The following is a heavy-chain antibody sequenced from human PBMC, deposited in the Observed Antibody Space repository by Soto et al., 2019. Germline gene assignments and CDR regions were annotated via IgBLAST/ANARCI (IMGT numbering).Heavy chain of an antibody. CDR1: GFTFSDYY. CDR2: ISSSGSTI. D-gene: IGHD3-9*01. J-gene: IGHJ4*02. CDR3: ARDLSGYYDILTGPVDY. Sequence: PGGSLRLSCAASGFTFSDYYMSWIRQAPGKGLEWVSYISSSGSTIYYADSVKGRFTISRDNAKNSLYLQMNSLRAEDTAVYYCARDLSGYYDILTGPVDYWGQGTLVTVSS. V-gene: IGHV3-11*01.